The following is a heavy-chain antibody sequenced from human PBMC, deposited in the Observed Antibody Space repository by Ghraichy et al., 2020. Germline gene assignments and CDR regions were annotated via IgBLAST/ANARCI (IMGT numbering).Heavy chain of an antibody. CDR2: ISSSSSYI. CDR3: ARDKFRQGYSSSGDWFDP. V-gene: IGHV3-21*01. Sequence: GGPLRLSCAASGFTFSSYSMNWVRQAPGKGLEWVSSISSSSSYIYYADSVKGRFTISRDNAKNSLYLQMNSLRAEDTAVYYCARDKFRQGYSSSGDWFDPWGQGTLVTVSS. CDR1: GFTFSSYS. J-gene: IGHJ5*02. D-gene: IGHD6-13*01.